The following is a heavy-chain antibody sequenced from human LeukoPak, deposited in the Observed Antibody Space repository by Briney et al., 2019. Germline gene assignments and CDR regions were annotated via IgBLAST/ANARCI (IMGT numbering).Heavy chain of an antibody. CDR1: GGTFSSYA. CDR2: IIPIFGTA. V-gene: IGHV1-69*05. Sequence: GASVKVSCKASGGTFSSYAISWVRQAPGQGLEWMGGIIPIFGTANYAQKFQGRVTITTDESTSTAYMELSSLRSEDTAVYYCARSARTYDYDSSGPSEDYWGQGTLVTVSS. J-gene: IGHJ4*02. CDR3: ARSARTYDYDSSGPSEDY. D-gene: IGHD3-22*01.